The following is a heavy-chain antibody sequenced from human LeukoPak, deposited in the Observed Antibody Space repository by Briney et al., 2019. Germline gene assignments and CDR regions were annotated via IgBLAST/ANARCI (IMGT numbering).Heavy chain of an antibody. CDR2: IIPILNIT. V-gene: IGHV1-69*04. CDR3: ARDSSGSSPNFDY. CDR1: GGTFNRYG. Sequence: ASVKASCKASGGTFNRYGITWVRQAPGQGLEWMGRIIPILNITNYAQKFQGRVTITADKSTSTAYTELSSLRSEDTAVYYCARDSSGSSPNFDYWGQGTLVTVSS. J-gene: IGHJ4*02. D-gene: IGHD1-26*01.